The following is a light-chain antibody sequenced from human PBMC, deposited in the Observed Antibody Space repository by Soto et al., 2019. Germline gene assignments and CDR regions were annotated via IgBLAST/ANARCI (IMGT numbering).Light chain of an antibody. J-gene: IGKJ1*01. CDR3: QQYNSYSPRT. V-gene: IGKV1-5*01. CDR2: DAS. Sequence: DIQITQTRSSLSASVWDRVTITCRASQSISSWLAWYQQKPGKAPKLLIYDASSLESGVPSRFSGSGSGTEFTLTISSLQPDDFATYYCQQYNSYSPRTFGQGTKVDI. CDR1: QSISSW.